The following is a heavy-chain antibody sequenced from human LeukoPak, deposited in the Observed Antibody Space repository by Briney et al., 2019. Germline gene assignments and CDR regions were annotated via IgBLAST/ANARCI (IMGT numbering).Heavy chain of an antibody. V-gene: IGHV4-59*01. Sequence: SETLSLTCTVSGGSISSYYWSWIRQPPGKGLEWIGYIYYSGSTYYNPSLRSRVTISVDTSKNQFSLKLSSVTAADTAVYYCASEAKSGNYYYMDVWGKGTTVTISS. CDR2: IYYSGST. CDR1: GGSISSYY. CDR3: ASEAKSGNYYYMDV. J-gene: IGHJ6*03. D-gene: IGHD1-26*01.